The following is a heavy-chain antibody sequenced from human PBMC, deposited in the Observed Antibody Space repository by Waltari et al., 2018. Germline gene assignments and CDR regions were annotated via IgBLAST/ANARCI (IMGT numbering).Heavy chain of an antibody. D-gene: IGHD2-2*01. CDR1: GGSISSYY. Sequence: QVQLQESGPGLVKPSETLSLTCTVSGGSISSYYWSWIRQPAGKGLEGIGRIYTSGSTNYNPSLKSRVTMSVDTSKNQFSLKLSSVTAADTAVYYCARDRDIVVVPAATHYYYYGMDVWGQGTTVTVSS. V-gene: IGHV4-4*07. CDR3: ARDRDIVVVPAATHYYYYGMDV. J-gene: IGHJ6*02. CDR2: IYTSGST.